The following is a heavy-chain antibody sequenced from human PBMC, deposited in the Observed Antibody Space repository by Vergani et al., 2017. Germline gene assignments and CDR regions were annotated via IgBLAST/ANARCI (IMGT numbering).Heavy chain of an antibody. CDR2: IIPILGIA. V-gene: IGHV1-69*02. CDR1: GGTFSSYT. CDR3: ARDRYCSSTSCYAVLYFDL. Sequence: QVQLVQSGAEVKKPGSSVKVSCKASGGTFSSYTISWVRQAPGQGLEWMGRIIPILGIANYAQKFQGRVTMTRNTSISTAYMELSSLRSEDTAVYYCARDRYCSSTSCYAVLYFDLWGRGTLVTVSS. D-gene: IGHD2-2*01. J-gene: IGHJ2*01.